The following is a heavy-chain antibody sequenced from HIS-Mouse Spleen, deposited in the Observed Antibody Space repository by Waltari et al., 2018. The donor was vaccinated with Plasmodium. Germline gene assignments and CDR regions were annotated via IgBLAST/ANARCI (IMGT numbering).Heavy chain of an antibody. Sequence: QVQLVQSGAEVKKPGSSVKVSCKASGGTFSSSAISWVRQATGQGLEWMGRHIPILLIANDAQKFNGRVTSTADKSTSTAYMELSSLRSEDTAVYYCAREWDGVVIFDYWGQGTLVTVSS. D-gene: IGHD3-3*01. J-gene: IGHJ4*02. CDR3: AREWDGVVIFDY. V-gene: IGHV1-69*04. CDR1: GGTFSSSA. CDR2: HIPILLIA.